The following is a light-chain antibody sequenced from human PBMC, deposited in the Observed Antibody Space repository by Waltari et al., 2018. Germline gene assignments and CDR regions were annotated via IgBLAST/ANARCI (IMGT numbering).Light chain of an antibody. CDR2: EDN. CDR1: GANIANNY. V-gene: IGLV6-57*02. J-gene: IGLJ2*01. CDR3: QSYDHNNVL. Sequence: NFMLTQPHSVSESPGKTVTISCTGSGANIANNYVKWYQQRPGSAPTTVIYEDNRRPSGVPDRFSGSIDSSSSSASLTISGLKTEDEADYYCQSYDHNNVLFGGGTKLTVL.